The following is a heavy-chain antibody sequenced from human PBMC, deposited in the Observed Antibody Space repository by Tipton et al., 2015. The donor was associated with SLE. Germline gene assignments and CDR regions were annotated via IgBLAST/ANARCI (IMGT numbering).Heavy chain of an antibody. Sequence: TLSLTCAVSGGSISSNYWIWIRQPPGKGLEWIGYISSGGGTNYNPSLKSRVTMSVDTAKNQFSLKLSSVTAADTAVYYCAKRNDFWSGYYGYYYGMDVWGQGTTVTVSS. V-gene: IGHV4-59*12. CDR1: GGSISSNY. CDR3: AKRNDFWSGYYGYYYGMDV. J-gene: IGHJ6*02. D-gene: IGHD3-3*01. CDR2: ISSGGGT.